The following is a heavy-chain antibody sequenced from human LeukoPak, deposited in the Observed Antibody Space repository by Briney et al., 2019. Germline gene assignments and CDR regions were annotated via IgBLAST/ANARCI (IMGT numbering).Heavy chain of an antibody. D-gene: IGHD2-2*01. V-gene: IGHV3-74*01. J-gene: IGHJ4*02. CDR2: INSDGSWT. Sequence: GGSPRLSCAASGNYWMHWVRRAPGKGLVWVSHINSDGSWTGYADSVKGRFTISKDNAKNTVYLQMNNLRAEDTAVYYCVSFYETYWGRGTLVTVSS. CDR1: GNYW. CDR3: VSFYETY.